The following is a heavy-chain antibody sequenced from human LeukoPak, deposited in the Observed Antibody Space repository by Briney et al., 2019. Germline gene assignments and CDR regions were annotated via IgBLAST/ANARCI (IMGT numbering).Heavy chain of an antibody. CDR2: ISSSSSTI. CDR3: ASYRASYYYDSSGDFDY. V-gene: IGHV3-48*02. D-gene: IGHD3-22*01. CDR1: GGSISTYY. J-gene: IGHJ4*02. Sequence: ETLSLTCTVSGGSISTYYGNWVRQAPGKGLEWVSYISSSSSTIYYADSVKGRFTISRDNAKNSLYLQMNSLRDEDTAVYYCASYRASYYYDSSGDFDYWGQGTLVTVSS.